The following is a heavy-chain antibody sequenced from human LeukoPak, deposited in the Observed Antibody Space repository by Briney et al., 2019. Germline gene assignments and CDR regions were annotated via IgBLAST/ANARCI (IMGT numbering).Heavy chain of an antibody. CDR1: GGSFSGYY. CDR2: INHSGST. J-gene: IGHJ4*02. Sequence: SETLSLTCAVYGGSFSGYYWSWIRQPPGKGLEWIGEINHSGSTNYNPSLKSRVTISVDTSKNQFSLKLSSVTAADTAVYSCARHGSRVMATIEDSWGQGTLVIVSS. CDR3: ARHGSRVMATIEDS. V-gene: IGHV4-34*01. D-gene: IGHD5-12*01.